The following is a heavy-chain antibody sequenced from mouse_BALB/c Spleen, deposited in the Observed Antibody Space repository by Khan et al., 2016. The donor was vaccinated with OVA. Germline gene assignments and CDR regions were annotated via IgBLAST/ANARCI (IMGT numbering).Heavy chain of an antibody. CDR2: INPSTDYT. Sequence: VQLQQSGAELAKPGASVKMSCKASGYTFTSYWMHWVKQRPGQGLEWIGYINPSTDYTEYNQKFKDKATLTADKSSSTAYMQLTSPTSEDSAVYYCTNHGSSSAWFTYWGQGTLVTVSA. D-gene: IGHD1-1*01. CDR1: GYTFTSYW. J-gene: IGHJ3*01. V-gene: IGHV1-7*01. CDR3: TNHGSSSAWFTY.